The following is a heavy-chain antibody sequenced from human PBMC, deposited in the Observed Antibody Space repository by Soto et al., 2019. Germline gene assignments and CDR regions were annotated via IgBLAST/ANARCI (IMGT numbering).Heavy chain of an antibody. J-gene: IGHJ4*02. CDR1: GYIFNTYA. CDR3: ASPSYGSGNFY. CDR2: INAGNGNT. Sequence: QVQLVQSGAEVKKPGASVRVSCKASGYIFNTYALHWVRQAPGQRLEWMGWINAGNGNTKYSQNFQGRVTFIRDTSASTASMELNSLRSEDTAVYYCASPSYGSGNFYWGQGTLVTVSS. V-gene: IGHV1-3*01. D-gene: IGHD3-10*01.